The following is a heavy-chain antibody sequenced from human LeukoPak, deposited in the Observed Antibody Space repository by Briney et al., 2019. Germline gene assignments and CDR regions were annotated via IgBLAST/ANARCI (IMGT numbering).Heavy chain of an antibody. CDR3: TRSTRATIVVPAARAFDP. D-gene: IGHD2-2*01. Sequence: SETLSLTCAVYGGSFSGYYWSWIRQPPGKGLEWIGEINHSGSTNYNPSLKSRVTISVDTSKNQFSLKLSSVTAADTAVYYRTRSTRATIVVPAARAFDPWGQGTLVTVSS. V-gene: IGHV4-34*01. CDR1: GGSFSGYY. CDR2: INHSGST. J-gene: IGHJ5*02.